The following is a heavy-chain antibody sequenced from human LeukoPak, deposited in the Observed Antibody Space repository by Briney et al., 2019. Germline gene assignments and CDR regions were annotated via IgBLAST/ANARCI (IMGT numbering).Heavy chain of an antibody. CDR3: AKGHDSGSYSDFDY. CDR2: ISSSSSYI. V-gene: IGHV3-21*04. CDR1: GFTFSSYS. Sequence: GGSLRLSCAASGFTFSSYSMNWVRQAPGKGLEWVSSISSSSSYIYYADSVKGRFTISRDNAKNSLYLQMNSLRAEDTALYYCAKGHDSGSYSDFDYWGQGTLVTVSS. D-gene: IGHD1-26*01. J-gene: IGHJ4*02.